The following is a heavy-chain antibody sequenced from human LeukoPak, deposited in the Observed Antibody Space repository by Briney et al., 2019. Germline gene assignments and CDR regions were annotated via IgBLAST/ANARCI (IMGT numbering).Heavy chain of an antibody. J-gene: IGHJ4*02. Sequence: AGGSLRLSCAASGFTFSSYAMSWVRQAPGEGLQWVSSFSGSGGSTYYADSVKGRFTISRDNSKNTLYLQMNSLRTEDTAVYYCAKVGDNWDFDYWGQGTLVSVSS. CDR2: FSGSGGST. CDR1: GFTFSSYA. CDR3: AKVGDNWDFDY. D-gene: IGHD3-16*01. V-gene: IGHV3-23*01.